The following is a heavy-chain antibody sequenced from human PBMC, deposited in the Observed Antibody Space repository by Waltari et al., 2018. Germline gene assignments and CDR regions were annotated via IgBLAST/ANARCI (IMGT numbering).Heavy chain of an antibody. CDR1: GFTVRTNF. CDR2: IYSGGNT. J-gene: IGHJ4*02. D-gene: IGHD6-19*01. Sequence: EVQLVESGGNLIQPGGSLRLSCAASGFTVRTNFISWVRQAPGKGLGWVSIIYSGGNTYYAGSVKGRFTISRDNYKNMVYLEMNSLRAEDTAVYYCAKQSPSYTRGWYPLESWGPGTLVTVSP. CDR3: AKQSPSYTRGWYPLES. V-gene: IGHV3-53*01.